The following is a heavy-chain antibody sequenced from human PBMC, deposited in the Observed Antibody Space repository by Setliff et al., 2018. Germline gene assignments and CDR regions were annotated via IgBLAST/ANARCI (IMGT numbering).Heavy chain of an antibody. J-gene: IGHJ6*02. CDR2: IFHTGAA. CDR1: GYSISSGHY. V-gene: IGHV4-38-2*02. D-gene: IGHD3-16*02. Sequence: SETLSLTCTVSGYSISSGHYWGWIRQSPGKGLDWIGSIFHTGAAYYNPSLESRFTISVDTSKNQFSLKLSSVTAADTAVYYCARGKVLYDYVWGSYRYEDYYYGMDVWGQGTTVTVSS. CDR3: ARGKVLYDYVWGSYRYEDYYYGMDV.